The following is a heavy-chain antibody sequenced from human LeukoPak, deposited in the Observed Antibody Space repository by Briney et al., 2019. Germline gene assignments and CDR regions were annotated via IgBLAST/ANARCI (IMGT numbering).Heavy chain of an antibody. CDR3: ARGPRYSSGWYGDAFDI. V-gene: IGHV4-61*01. Sequence: SETLSLTCTVSGGSVSSGSYYWSWIRQPPGKGLEWIGYIYYSGSTNYNPSLKSRVTISVDTSKNQFSLKLSSVTAADTAVYYCARGPRYSSGWYGDAFDIWGQGTMVTVSS. CDR2: IYYSGST. CDR1: GGSVSSGSYY. J-gene: IGHJ3*02. D-gene: IGHD6-19*01.